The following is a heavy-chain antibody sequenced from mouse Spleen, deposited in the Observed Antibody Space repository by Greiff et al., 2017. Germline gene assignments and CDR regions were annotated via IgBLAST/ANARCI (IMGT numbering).Heavy chain of an antibody. J-gene: IGHJ3*01. Sequence: VKLMESGPELVKPGASVKLSCKASGYTFTSYDINWVKQRPGQGLEWIGWIYPGDGSTKYNEKFKGKATLTADKSSSTAYMQLSSLTSENSAVYFCARSGAGYYGYDYWGQGTLVTVSA. CDR2: IYPGDGST. D-gene: IGHD1-2*01. V-gene: IGHV1S56*01. CDR3: ARSGAGYYGYDY. CDR1: GYTFTSYD.